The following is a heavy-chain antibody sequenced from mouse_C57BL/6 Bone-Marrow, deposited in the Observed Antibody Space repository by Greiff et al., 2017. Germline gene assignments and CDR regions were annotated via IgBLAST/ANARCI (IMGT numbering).Heavy chain of an antibody. CDR1: GYTFTDYE. CDR2: IDPETGGT. Sequence: QVHVKQSGAELVRPGASVTLSCKASGYTFTDYEMHWVKQTPVHGLEWIGAIDPETGGTAYNQKFKGKALLTADKSSSTAYLELRSLTSEDSAVYYCTSYSGYFDYWGQGTTLTVSS. V-gene: IGHV1-15*01. D-gene: IGHD2-12*01. CDR3: TSYSGYFDY. J-gene: IGHJ2*01.